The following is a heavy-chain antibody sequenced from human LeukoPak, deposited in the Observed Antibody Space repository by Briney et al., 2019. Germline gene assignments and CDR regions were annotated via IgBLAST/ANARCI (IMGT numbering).Heavy chain of an antibody. CDR1: GGSFSGYY. J-gene: IGHJ5*02. CDR2: INHSGST. CDR3: ARSSGWSKRFDL. D-gene: IGHD6-19*01. V-gene: IGHV4-34*01. Sequence: SETLSLTCAVYGGSFSGYYWSWIRQPPGKGLEWIGEINHSGSTNYNPSLKSRVTISVDTSKNQFSLKLSSVTAADTAVYYCARSSGWSKRFDLWGQGALVTVSS.